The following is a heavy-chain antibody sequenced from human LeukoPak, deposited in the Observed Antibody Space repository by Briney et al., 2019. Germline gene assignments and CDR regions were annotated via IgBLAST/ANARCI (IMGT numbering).Heavy chain of an antibody. CDR3: ARDEHGDYSFDY. CDR1: GFTFSSYG. CDR2: ISYDGSNK. D-gene: IGHD4-17*01. J-gene: IGHJ4*02. Sequence: GGSLRLSCAASGFTFSSYGMHWVRQAPGKGLEWVAVISYDGSNKYYADSVKGRFTISRDNSKNTLYLQMNSLRAEDTAVYYCARDEHGDYSFDYWGQGTLVTVSS. V-gene: IGHV3-30*03.